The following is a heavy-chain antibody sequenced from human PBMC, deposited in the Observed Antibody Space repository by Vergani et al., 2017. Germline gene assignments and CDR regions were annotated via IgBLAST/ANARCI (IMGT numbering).Heavy chain of an antibody. V-gene: IGHV1-18*01. CDR2: ISAYNGNT. J-gene: IGHJ5*02. D-gene: IGHD2-2*02. CDR1: GYTFTSYG. CDR3: ARVVVVVPAAIFSPPNWFDP. Sequence: QVQLVQSGAEVKKPGASVKVSCKASGYTFTSYGISWVRQAPGQGLEWMGWISAYNGNTKYAQKLQGRATMTTDTSTSTAYMELRSLRSDDTAVYYCARVVVVVPAAIFSPPNWFDPWGQGTLVTVSS.